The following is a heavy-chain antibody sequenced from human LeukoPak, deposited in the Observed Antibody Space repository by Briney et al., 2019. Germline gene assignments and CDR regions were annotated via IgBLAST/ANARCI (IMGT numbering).Heavy chain of an antibody. CDR3: ARVRMATSYYYYYGMDV. CDR2: IYSGGST. V-gene: IGHV3-53*04. Sequence: GSLRLSCAASGFTVSSNYMSWVRQAPGKGPEWVSVIYSGGSTYYADSVKGRFTISRHNSKNTLYLQMNSLRAEDTAVYYCARVRMATSYYYYYGMDVWGQGTTVTVSS. CDR1: GFTVSSNY. J-gene: IGHJ6*02. D-gene: IGHD5-24*01.